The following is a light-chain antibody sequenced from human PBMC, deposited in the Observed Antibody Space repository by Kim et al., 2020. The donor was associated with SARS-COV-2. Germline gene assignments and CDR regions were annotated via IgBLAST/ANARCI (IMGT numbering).Light chain of an antibody. CDR2: TTS. CDR1: QSITSF. Sequence: SASVGDRVTITCRASQSITSFSNWYQQKPGEAPKLLIYTTSNLRSGVPSRFSGSGSGTDFTLTINNLQPEDFAIYYCQQSYSNPYSFGQGTKLEIK. CDR3: QQSYSNPYS. J-gene: IGKJ2*03. V-gene: IGKV1-39*01.